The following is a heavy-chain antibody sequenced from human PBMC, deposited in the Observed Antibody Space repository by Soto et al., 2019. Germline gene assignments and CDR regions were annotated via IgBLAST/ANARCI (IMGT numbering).Heavy chain of an antibody. CDR2: ISVTGGST. CDR1: GFTFNNYA. V-gene: IGHV3-23*01. Sequence: EVQLLESGGGLVQPGGSLRLSCVASGFTFNNYAMSWVRQAPGKGLEWVSAISVTGGSTYYADSAKGRFTISRDNSKNTLYLQMNSLRAEDTALYYCAKDRSKYYYYYGMDVWGQGTTVTVSS. CDR3: AKDRSKYYYYYGMDV. J-gene: IGHJ6*02.